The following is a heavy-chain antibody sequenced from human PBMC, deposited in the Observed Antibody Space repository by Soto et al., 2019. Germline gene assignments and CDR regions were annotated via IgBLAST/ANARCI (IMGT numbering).Heavy chain of an antibody. V-gene: IGHV3-23*01. J-gene: IGHJ5*02. Sequence: EVQLLESGGGLVQPGGSLRLSCAASGFPFSSRAMSWVRQAPGKGLEWVSAISGSGTITYYADSVKGRFTISRDTSKNTLYLQMNSLRADDTAVYYFAEWARECSGGVCRAWGQGTLVTVSS. CDR1: GFPFSSRA. D-gene: IGHD2-15*01. CDR3: AEWARECSGGVCRA. CDR2: ISGSGTIT.